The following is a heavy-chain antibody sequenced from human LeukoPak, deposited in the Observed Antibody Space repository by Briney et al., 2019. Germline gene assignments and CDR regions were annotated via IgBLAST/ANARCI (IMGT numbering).Heavy chain of an antibody. CDR3: ARDNSVGDTAWWFDP. CDR1: GYTFTSYY. J-gene: IGHJ5*02. CDR2: INPSGSST. Sequence: ASVKVSCKASGYTFTSYYMHWVRQAPGQGLEWMGLINPSGSSTSYAQKFQGSLSLTRDMSTSTDYMELSSLRSEDTAVYYCARDNSVGDTAWWFDPWGQGTLVTVSS. D-gene: IGHD1-26*01. V-gene: IGHV1-46*01.